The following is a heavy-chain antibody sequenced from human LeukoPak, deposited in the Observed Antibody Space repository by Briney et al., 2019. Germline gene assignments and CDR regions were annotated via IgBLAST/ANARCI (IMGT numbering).Heavy chain of an antibody. CDR3: ARDGGPEYYYDTEHDAIDI. Sequence: GASVKVSCKASGYTFTSYYMHWVRQAPGQGLEWMGIINPSGGSTSYAQKFQGRVTMTRDTSTSTVYMELSSLRSEDTAVYYCARDGGPEYYYDTEHDAIDIWGQGTMVTVSS. D-gene: IGHD3-22*01. J-gene: IGHJ3*02. V-gene: IGHV1-46*01. CDR1: GYTFTSYY. CDR2: INPSGGST.